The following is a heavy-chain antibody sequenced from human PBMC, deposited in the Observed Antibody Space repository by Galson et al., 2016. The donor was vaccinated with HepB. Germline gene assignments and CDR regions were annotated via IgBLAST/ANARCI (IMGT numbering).Heavy chain of an antibody. CDR3: ATDNPRSGNTDGPFDS. CDR1: GFAFSSYV. Sequence: SLRLSCAASGFAFSSYVMHWVRQAPGKGLEWVSVAASDGNNKHYADSVKGRFTISKDSLKNTLYLQMNNVRPEETAVYYCATDNPRSGNTDGPFDSWGQGTLVTVSS. CDR2: AASDGNNK. V-gene: IGHV3-30*03. J-gene: IGHJ4*02. D-gene: IGHD1-7*01.